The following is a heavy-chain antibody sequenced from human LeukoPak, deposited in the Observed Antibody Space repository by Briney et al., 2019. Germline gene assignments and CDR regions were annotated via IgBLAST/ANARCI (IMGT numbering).Heavy chain of an antibody. Sequence: KPSETLSLTCAVYGGSFSGYYWSWIRQPPGKGLEWIGEINHSGSTNYNPSLKSRVTISVDTSKNQFSLKLSSVTAADTAVYYCARDGRGGYFDWSLSQYYFDYWGQGTLVTVSS. D-gene: IGHD3-9*01. CDR3: ARDGRGGYFDWSLSQYYFDY. CDR1: GGSFSGYY. J-gene: IGHJ4*02. V-gene: IGHV4-34*01. CDR2: INHSGST.